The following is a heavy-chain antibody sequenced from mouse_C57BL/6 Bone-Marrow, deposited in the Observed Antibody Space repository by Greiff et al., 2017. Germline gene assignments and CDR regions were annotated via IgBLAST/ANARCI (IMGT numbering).Heavy chain of an antibody. Sequence: QVHVKQSGAELARPGASVKLSCKASGYTFTSYGISWVKQRTGQGLEWIGEIYPRSGNTYYNEKFKGKATLTADKSSSTAYMELRSLTYEDSAVYFCARERGDSSFYAMDYWGQGTSVTVSS. CDR1: GYTFTSYG. J-gene: IGHJ4*01. CDR3: ARERGDSSFYAMDY. V-gene: IGHV1-81*01. CDR2: IYPRSGNT. D-gene: IGHD6-1*01.